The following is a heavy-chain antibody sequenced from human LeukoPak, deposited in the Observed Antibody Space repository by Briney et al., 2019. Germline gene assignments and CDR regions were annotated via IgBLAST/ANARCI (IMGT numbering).Heavy chain of an antibody. D-gene: IGHD2-15*01. CDR2: IKRNTQGATT. CDR1: GFTFNLAW. CDR3: TTHPGYESY. J-gene: IGHJ4*02. Sequence: GGSLRLSCATSGFTFNLAWMSWVRQAPGKGLEWVGRIKRNTQGATTDYAAAVKGRFTISRDDSKNTLYLQMNGLEIEDTGVYYCTTHPGYESYWGQGTLVTVSS. V-gene: IGHV3-15*01.